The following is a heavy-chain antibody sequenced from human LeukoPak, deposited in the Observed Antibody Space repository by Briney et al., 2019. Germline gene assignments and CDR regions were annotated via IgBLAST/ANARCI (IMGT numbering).Heavy chain of an antibody. Sequence: ASVKVSCKASGYTFTSYGISWVRQAPGQRLEWMGWINAGNGNTKYSQEFQGRVTITRDTSASTAYMELSSLRSEDMAVYYCARDRLLLWFGVESDAFDIWGQGTMVTVSS. J-gene: IGHJ3*02. V-gene: IGHV1-3*03. CDR2: INAGNGNT. CDR3: ARDRLLLWFGVESDAFDI. CDR1: GYTFTSYG. D-gene: IGHD3-10*01.